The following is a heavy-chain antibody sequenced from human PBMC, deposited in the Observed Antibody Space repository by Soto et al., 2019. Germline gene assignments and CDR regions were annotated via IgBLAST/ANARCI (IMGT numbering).Heavy chain of an antibody. V-gene: IGHV3-7*03. CDR1: GFTFSSYW. Sequence: EVQLVESGGGLVQPGGSLRLSCAASGFTFSSYWMSWVRQAPGKGLEWVANIQQDGSEKYYVDSVKGRFTISRDNAKNSLYLQMNSLRAEDTAVYYCARDGRYCSGGSCYYYYYGMDVWGQGTTVTVSS. CDR2: IQQDGSEK. J-gene: IGHJ6*02. CDR3: ARDGRYCSGGSCYYYYYGMDV. D-gene: IGHD2-15*01.